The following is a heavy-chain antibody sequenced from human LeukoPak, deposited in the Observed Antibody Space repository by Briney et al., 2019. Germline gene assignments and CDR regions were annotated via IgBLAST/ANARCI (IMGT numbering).Heavy chain of an antibody. J-gene: IGHJ4*02. CDR3: ARRSAGSSGSSFDY. Sequence: SVKVSCKASGYTFTSYDINWVRQATGQGLEWMGWMNPNSGNTGYAQKFQGRVTITRNTSISTAYMELSSLRSEDTAVYYCARRSAGSSGSSFDYWGQGTLVTVSS. CDR2: MNPNSGNT. CDR1: GYTFTSYD. V-gene: IGHV1-8*03. D-gene: IGHD3-10*01.